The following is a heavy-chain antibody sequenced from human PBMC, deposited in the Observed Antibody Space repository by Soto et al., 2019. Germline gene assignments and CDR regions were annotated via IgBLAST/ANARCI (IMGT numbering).Heavy chain of an antibody. CDR3: ARGENDFWSGYWRGDPFDY. D-gene: IGHD3-3*01. CDR1: GGSISRYY. Sequence: QVQLQESGPGLVKPSETLSLTCTVSGGSISRYYWSWIRQPPGKGLEWIGYIYYSGSTNYNPSLKSRVTMSVDTSNNQFSLKLSSVTAADTAVYYCARGENDFWSGYWRGDPFDYWGQGTLVTVSS. V-gene: IGHV4-59*01. J-gene: IGHJ4*02. CDR2: IYYSGST.